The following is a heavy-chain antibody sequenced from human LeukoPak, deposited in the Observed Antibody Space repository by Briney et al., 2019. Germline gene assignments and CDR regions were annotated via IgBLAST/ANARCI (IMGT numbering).Heavy chain of an antibody. CDR2: ISSSGRTI. D-gene: IGHD4-11*01. CDR3: AVNYDLAY. J-gene: IGHJ4*02. CDR1: GFTFSSYE. V-gene: IGHV3-48*03. Sequence: PGGSLGLSCAASGFTFSSYEMNWVREAPGKGLEWVSYISSSGRTIYYADSVQGRSTISRDNAKNSLYLQMNSLRAEDTAVYYCAVNYDLAYGGQGTLVTVSS.